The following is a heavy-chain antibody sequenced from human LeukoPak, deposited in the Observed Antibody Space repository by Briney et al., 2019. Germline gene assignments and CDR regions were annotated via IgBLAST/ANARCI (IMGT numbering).Heavy chain of an antibody. Sequence: SETLSLTCAVYGGSFSGYYWSWIRQPPGKGLEWIGEINHSGSTNYNPSLKSRVTISVDTSKNQFSLKLSSVTAADTAVYYCANLYYYDSSGWVDYWGQGILVTVSS. CDR1: GGSFSGYY. J-gene: IGHJ4*02. V-gene: IGHV4-34*01. CDR3: ANLYYYDSSGWVDY. CDR2: INHSGST. D-gene: IGHD3-22*01.